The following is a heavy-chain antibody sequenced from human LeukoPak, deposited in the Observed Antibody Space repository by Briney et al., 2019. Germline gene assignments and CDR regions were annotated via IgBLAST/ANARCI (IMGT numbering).Heavy chain of an antibody. CDR1: GGSFCGFY. J-gene: IGHJ4*02. CDR3: ARGRNGVYAD. D-gene: IGHD1-14*01. CDR2: IIHSGIT. V-gene: IGHV4-34*04. Sequence: SETLSLTCAVYGGSFCGFYWSWSGQPPGEGLEWIGEIIHSGITYHNPPLTSRATISVDTSKNQFSLTLSSVTAADTAVYYCARGRNGVYADWGQGTGVPVSA.